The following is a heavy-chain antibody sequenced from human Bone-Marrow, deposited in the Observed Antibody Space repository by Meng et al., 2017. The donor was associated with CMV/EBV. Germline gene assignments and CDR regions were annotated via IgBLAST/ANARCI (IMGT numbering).Heavy chain of an antibody. CDR3: ARDPRVKSYVVVPAASDY. V-gene: IGHV3-7*01. J-gene: IGHJ4*02. CDR2: IKQDGSEK. CDR1: GSTFNTYW. Sequence: GESLKISCVASGSTFNTYWMSWVRQAPGKGLEWVANIKQDGSEKYYVGSVKGRFTISRDNAKNSLYLQINSLRAEDTAVYYCARDPRVKSYVVVPAASDYWGQGTMVTVSS. D-gene: IGHD2-2*01.